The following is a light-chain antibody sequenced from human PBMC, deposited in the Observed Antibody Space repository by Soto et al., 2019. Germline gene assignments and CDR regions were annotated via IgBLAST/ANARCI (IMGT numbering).Light chain of an antibody. CDR2: GAS. CDR1: QSIRYY. CDR3: QHHNSYSQT. V-gene: IGKV1-5*01. Sequence: DIQLTQSPPTLSASVGDRVTITCRASQSIRYYLAWYQQMPGKAPKLLIYGASSLKSGVPSRFSGSGSGTELTLNISSLQPDDFATYFCQHHNSYSQTFGQGTKVEIK. J-gene: IGKJ1*01.